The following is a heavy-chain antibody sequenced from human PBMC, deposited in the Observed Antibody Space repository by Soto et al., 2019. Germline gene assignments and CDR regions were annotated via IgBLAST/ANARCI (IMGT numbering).Heavy chain of an antibody. V-gene: IGHV3-23*01. CDR1: GFSFSSYA. Sequence: GGSLRLSCAASGFSFSSYAMSWVRQAPGKGLAWVSAISGGGGSTYYADSVKGRFTISRDNSNNTLYLQMNSLRAEDTAVYYCAKRSWGGYDLYYYYYGMDVWGQGTTVTVSS. J-gene: IGHJ6*02. CDR2: ISGGGGST. D-gene: IGHD5-12*01. CDR3: AKRSWGGYDLYYYYYGMDV.